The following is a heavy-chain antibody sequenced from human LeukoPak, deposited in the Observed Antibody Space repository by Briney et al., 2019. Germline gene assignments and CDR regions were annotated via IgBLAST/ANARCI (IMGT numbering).Heavy chain of an antibody. D-gene: IGHD4-17*01. J-gene: IGHJ4*02. Sequence: GGSLRLSCAASGFTFSNYWMNWVRQAPGKGLEGVANIKQDGSEKYYVDSVKGRFTISRDNAKNSLYLQMNSLRVEDTAVYYCAREIYGNPDYWGQGTLVTVSS. CDR1: GFTFSNYW. CDR2: IKQDGSEK. V-gene: IGHV3-7*01. CDR3: AREIYGNPDY.